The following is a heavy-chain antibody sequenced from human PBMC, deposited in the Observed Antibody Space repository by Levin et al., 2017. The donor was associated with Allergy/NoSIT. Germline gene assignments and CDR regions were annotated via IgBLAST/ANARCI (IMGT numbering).Heavy chain of an antibody. D-gene: IGHD3-22*01. CDR2: IKQDGSEK. CDR3: ARLTYYYASGYFDY. V-gene: IGHV3-7*01. CDR1: GFAFSSYW. Sequence: PGGSLRLSCAASGFAFSSYWMSWVRQAPGKGLEWVANIKQDGSEKYYVDSVKGRFTISRDNAKNSLYLQMNSLRAEDTAVYYCARLTYYYASGYFDYWGQGTLVTVSS. J-gene: IGHJ4*02.